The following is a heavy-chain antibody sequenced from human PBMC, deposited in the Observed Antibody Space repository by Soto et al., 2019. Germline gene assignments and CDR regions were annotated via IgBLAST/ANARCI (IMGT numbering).Heavy chain of an antibody. D-gene: IGHD4-17*01. V-gene: IGHV3-49*04. Sequence: GGSLRLSCTASGFTFGDYAMSWVRQAPGKGLEWVGFIRSKAYGGTTEYAASVKGRFTISRDDSKSIAYLQMNSLKTEDTAVYYCTRPRISGTRTFLRPPHYYGMDVWGQGTTVTVSS. CDR2: IRSKAYGGTT. CDR3: TRPRISGTRTFLRPPHYYGMDV. J-gene: IGHJ6*02. CDR1: GFTFGDYA.